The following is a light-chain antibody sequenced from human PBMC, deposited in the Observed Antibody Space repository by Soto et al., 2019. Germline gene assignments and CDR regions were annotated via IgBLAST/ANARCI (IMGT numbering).Light chain of an antibody. J-gene: IGLJ1*01. CDR2: DVS. CDR3: SSYTTSSPL. V-gene: IGLV2-14*01. Sequence: QSALTQPASVSGSPGQSITISCTGTSSDVGGYNYVSWYQQHPGKAPNLMVYDVSNRPSGVSNRLSGSKSGNTASLTISGLKAADEADYYCSSYTTSSPLFGTGTKVTVL. CDR1: SSDVGGYNY.